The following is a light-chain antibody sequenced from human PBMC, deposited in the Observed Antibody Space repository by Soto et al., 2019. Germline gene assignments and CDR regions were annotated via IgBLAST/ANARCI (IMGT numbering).Light chain of an antibody. J-gene: IGLJ1*01. CDR3: SSFTNTITRYA. CDR1: SSDVGGYNY. Sequence: QSALTQPASVSGSPGQSITISCTGTSSDVGGYNYVSWFQRHPGKAPKLIIYEVSYRPSGVSNRFSGPKSGDTASLTISGLQAEDEADYYCSSFTNTITRYAFGTGTKVTVL. V-gene: IGLV2-14*01. CDR2: EVS.